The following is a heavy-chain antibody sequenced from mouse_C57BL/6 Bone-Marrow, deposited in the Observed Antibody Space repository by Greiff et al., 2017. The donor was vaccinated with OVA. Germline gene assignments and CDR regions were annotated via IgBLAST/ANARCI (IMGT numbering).Heavy chain of an antibody. J-gene: IGHJ2*02. Sequence: VQLQQPGAELVKPGASVKMSCKASGYTFTSYWITWVKQRPGQGLEWIGDIYPGSGSTNNNEKFKSKATLTVETSSSTAYMQLSSLTSEDSAVYYCSGRWAVFDYWGQGTSVTVSS. D-gene: IGHD3-3*01. CDR1: GYTFTSYW. CDR3: SGRWAVFDY. CDR2: IYPGSGST. V-gene: IGHV1-55*01.